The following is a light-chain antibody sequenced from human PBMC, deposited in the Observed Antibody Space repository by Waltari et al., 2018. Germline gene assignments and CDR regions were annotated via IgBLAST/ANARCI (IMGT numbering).Light chain of an antibody. CDR2: RAS. Sequence: DIQMTQSPSTLSASVGDKVTITCRASQSISGRLAWYQQKPGKAPKFLIYRASDLESGVPSRFRGSGSGTEFTLTITGLQPEDFATYHCQQYDTYSRTFGQGTRIEV. CDR3: QQYDTYSRT. J-gene: IGKJ1*01. V-gene: IGKV1-5*03. CDR1: QSISGR.